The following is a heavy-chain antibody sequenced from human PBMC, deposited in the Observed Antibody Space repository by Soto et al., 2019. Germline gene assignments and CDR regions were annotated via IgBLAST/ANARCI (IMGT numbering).Heavy chain of an antibody. CDR1: GFTFSSYA. CDR2: ISGSGGST. J-gene: IGHJ5*02. D-gene: IGHD2-8*01. Sequence: EVQVLESGGGLAQPGGSLRLSCATSGFTFSSYAMSWVRQAPGKGLEWVSAISGSGGSTYYADSVKGRFTISRDNSKKTLYLQMNSLRAEDTAVYYCAKDPRDSMVYADWFDPWGQGTLVTVSS. V-gene: IGHV3-23*01. CDR3: AKDPRDSMVYADWFDP.